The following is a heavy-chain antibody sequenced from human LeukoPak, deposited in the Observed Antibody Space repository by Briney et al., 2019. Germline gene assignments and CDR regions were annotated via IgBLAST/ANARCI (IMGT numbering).Heavy chain of an antibody. CDR2: IRSKAYGGTT. Sequence: GGSLRLSCTASGFTFGDYAMSWVRQAPGKGLEWVGFIRSKAYGGTTEYAASVKGRFTISRDDSKSIAYLQMNSLKTEDTAVYYCTSSYSSRWENWFDPWGQGTLVTVSS. V-gene: IGHV3-49*04. CDR1: GFTFGDYA. CDR3: TSSYSSRWENWFDP. D-gene: IGHD6-13*01. J-gene: IGHJ5*02.